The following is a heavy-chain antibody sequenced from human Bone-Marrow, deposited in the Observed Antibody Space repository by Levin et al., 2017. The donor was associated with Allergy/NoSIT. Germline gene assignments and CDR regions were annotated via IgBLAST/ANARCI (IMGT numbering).Heavy chain of an antibody. CDR3: ARSHGDFFVGFDN. J-gene: IGHJ4*02. CDR1: GGSISSGDYY. CDR2: IYYRGNT. Sequence: NSSETLSLTCTVSGGSISSGDYYWNWIRQPPGTGLEWIGSIYYRGNTHYSPSLKSRVTISLDTSKNQFSLKVNSVIAADTAVYFCARSHGDFFVGFDNWGQGTLVNVSS. V-gene: IGHV4-30-4*01. D-gene: IGHD4-17*01.